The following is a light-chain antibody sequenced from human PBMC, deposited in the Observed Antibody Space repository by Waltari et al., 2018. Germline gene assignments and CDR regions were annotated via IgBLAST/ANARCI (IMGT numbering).Light chain of an antibody. V-gene: IGKV1-12*01. CDR2: DAS. J-gene: IGKJ1*01. CDR1: QGISSR. Sequence: DIQMTQSPSSVSASVGDRVTLTCRASQGISSRLAWYQQKPGQAPKLLIYDASSLHSGVPSRFSGSGSGTDFTLTIRSLQPEDVATYYCQQVNSFPRTFGQGTKVEVK. CDR3: QQVNSFPRT.